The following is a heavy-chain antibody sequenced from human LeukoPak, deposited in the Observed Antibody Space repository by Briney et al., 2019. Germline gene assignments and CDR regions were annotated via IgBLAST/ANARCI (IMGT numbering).Heavy chain of an antibody. V-gene: IGHV3-30*04. D-gene: IGHD2-2*01. J-gene: IGHJ5*02. CDR2: IWYDGSNK. CDR1: GFTFSSYA. CDR3: AKDPRQYCSSTTCYFNWFDP. Sequence: PGRSLRLSCGASGFTFSSYAMHWVRQAPGKGLEWVAVIWYDGSNKYYADSVKGRFTISRDNSKNTLYLQMNSLRAEDTAVYYCAKDPRQYCSSTTCYFNWFDPWGQGTLVTVSS.